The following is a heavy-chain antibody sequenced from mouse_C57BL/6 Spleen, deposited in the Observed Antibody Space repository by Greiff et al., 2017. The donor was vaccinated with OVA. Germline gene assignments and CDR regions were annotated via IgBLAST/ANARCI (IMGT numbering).Heavy chain of an antibody. Sequence: VQLKESGGGLVQPKGSLKLSCAASGFSFNTYAMNWVRQAPGKGLEWVARIRSKSNNYATYYADSVKDRFTISRDDSESMLYLQMNNLKTEDTAMYYCVRQYYGSSYGYAMDYWGQGTSVTVSS. CDR2: IRSKSNNYAT. D-gene: IGHD1-1*01. V-gene: IGHV10-1*01. CDR1: GFSFNTYA. J-gene: IGHJ4*01. CDR3: VRQYYGSSYGYAMDY.